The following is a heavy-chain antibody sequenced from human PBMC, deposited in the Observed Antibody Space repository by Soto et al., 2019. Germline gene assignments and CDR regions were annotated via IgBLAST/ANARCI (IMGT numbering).Heavy chain of an antibody. CDR2: ILPMFGAV. D-gene: IGHD3-3*01. J-gene: IGHJ6*02. Sequence: QMQLVQSGTEVKKSGSSVKVSCKASGGTSSNFVITWVRQVPGQGLEWRGGILPMFGAVKYAQKFQDRLTITADRSTKTAAMALGSLRPEDTAVYYCARPKRSGYDRGDSYYHSMDVWGHGTTVTVS. V-gene: IGHV1-69*06. CDR1: GGTSSNFV. CDR3: ARPKRSGYDRGDSYYHSMDV.